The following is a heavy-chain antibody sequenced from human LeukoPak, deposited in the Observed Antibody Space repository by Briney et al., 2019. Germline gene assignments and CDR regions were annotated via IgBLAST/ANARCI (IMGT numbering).Heavy chain of an antibody. D-gene: IGHD6-19*01. CDR1: GYTFTSYA. J-gene: IGHJ4*02. CDR2: INAGNGNT. V-gene: IGHV1-3*01. CDR3: AIRGGSIAVAGFDY. Sequence: ASVKVSCKASGYTFTSYAMHWVRQAPGQRLEWMGWINAGNGNTKYSQKFQGRVTITRDTSASTAYMELSSLRSEDTAVYYCAIRGGSIAVAGFDYWGQGTLVTVSS.